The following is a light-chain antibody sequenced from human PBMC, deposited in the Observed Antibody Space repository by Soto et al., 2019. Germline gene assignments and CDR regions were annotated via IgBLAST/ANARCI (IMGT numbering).Light chain of an antibody. V-gene: IGLV1-51*01. J-gene: IGLJ2*01. CDR2: DNN. CDR1: SSNIGNNY. Sequence: QSVLTQPPSVSAAPGQRVTSSCSGRSSNIGNNYVSWYQQLPGTAPKLLIYDNNKRPSGIPDRFSGSKSGTSATLGITGLQTGDEDDYYCGTWDSSLSAVVFGGGTKVTVL. CDR3: GTWDSSLSAVV.